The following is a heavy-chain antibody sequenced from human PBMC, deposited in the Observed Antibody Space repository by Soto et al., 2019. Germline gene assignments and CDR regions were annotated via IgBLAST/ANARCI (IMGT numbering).Heavy chain of an antibody. D-gene: IGHD1-26*01. CDR1: GFTFSRYT. CDR3: ARDESGRYSIDY. V-gene: IGHV3-48*04. J-gene: IGHJ4*02. CDR2: ISGGGGTM. Sequence: PGGSLRLSCAASGFTFSRYTMNWVRQAPGKGLEWLSYISGGGGTMFYADSVKGRVTISRDNAKNSLYLQMDSLRAEDTAVYYCARDESGRYSIDYWAQGTLVSVSS.